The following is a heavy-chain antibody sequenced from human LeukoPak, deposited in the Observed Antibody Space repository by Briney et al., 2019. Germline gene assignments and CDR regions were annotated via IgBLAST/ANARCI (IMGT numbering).Heavy chain of an antibody. CDR3: AKGPPTGYGSSWFDY. J-gene: IGHJ4*02. V-gene: IGHV3-23*01. Sequence: GGSLRLSCAVSGFTFSSYAMSWVRQAPGKGLELVPAISSSGDNTYYADSVKGRFTISRDNSKNTLYLQMNSLRAEDTAVYYCAKGPPTGYGSSWFDYWGQGTLVTVSS. CDR2: ISSSGDNT. D-gene: IGHD6-13*01. CDR1: GFTFSSYA.